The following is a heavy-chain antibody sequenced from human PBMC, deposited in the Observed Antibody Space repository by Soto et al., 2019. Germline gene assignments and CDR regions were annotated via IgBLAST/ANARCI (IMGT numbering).Heavy chain of an antibody. CDR2: INPSGGST. Sequence: GASVKVSCKASGYTFTSYYMHWVRQAPGQGLEWMGIINPSGGSTSYAQKFQGRVTMTRDTSTSTVYMELSSLRSEDTAVYYCARGWDPSEYSSSSPADFYYYYYYGMDVWGQGTTVTVSS. CDR3: ARGWDPSEYSSSSPADFYYYYYYGMDV. CDR1: GYTFTSYY. D-gene: IGHD6-6*01. J-gene: IGHJ6*02. V-gene: IGHV1-46*01.